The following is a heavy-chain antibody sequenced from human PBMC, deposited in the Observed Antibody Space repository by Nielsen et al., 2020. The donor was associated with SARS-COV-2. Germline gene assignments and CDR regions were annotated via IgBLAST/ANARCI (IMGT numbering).Heavy chain of an antibody. D-gene: IGHD6-13*01. V-gene: IGHV4-59*01. Sequence: SETLSLTCTVSGGSISSYYWSWIRQPPGKGLEWIGYIYYSGSTNYNPSLKSRVTISVDTSKNQFSLKLSSVTAADTAVYYCARGVGSSWPGYYYYYYMDVWGKGTTVTVSS. CDR3: ARGVGSSWPGYYYYYYMDV. J-gene: IGHJ6*03. CDR2: IYYSGST. CDR1: GGSISSYY.